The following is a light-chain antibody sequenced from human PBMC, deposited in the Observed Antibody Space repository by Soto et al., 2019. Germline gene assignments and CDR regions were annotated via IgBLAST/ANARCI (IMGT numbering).Light chain of an antibody. V-gene: IGKV3-15*01. CDR1: QSVGSN. J-gene: IGKJ1*01. Sequence: EIVMTQSPATLSVSPGERATLSCRASQSVGSNLAWYQQKPGQAPRLLIYGASTRATDIPARFSGSGSGTEFTLTISSLQSEDFAEYHCQQYNNWPQTFGQGTKVDIK. CDR3: QQYNNWPQT. CDR2: GAS.